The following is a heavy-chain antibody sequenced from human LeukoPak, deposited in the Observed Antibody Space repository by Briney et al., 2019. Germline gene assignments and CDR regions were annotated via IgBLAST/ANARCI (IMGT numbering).Heavy chain of an antibody. CDR1: GFTFSSYA. J-gene: IGHJ6*03. CDR3: AREGCGGDCYYYMDV. Sequence: GGSLRLSCAASGFTFSSYAMHWVRQAPGKGLEWVAVISYDGSNKYYADSVKGRFTISRDNSKNTLYLQMNSLRAEDMAVYYCAREGCGGDCYYYMDVWGKGTTVTISS. D-gene: IGHD2-21*01. CDR2: ISYDGSNK. V-gene: IGHV3-30*04.